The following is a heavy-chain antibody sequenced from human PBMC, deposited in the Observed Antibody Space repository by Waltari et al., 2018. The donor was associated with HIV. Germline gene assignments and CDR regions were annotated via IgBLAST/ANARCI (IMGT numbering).Heavy chain of an antibody. J-gene: IGHJ4*02. Sequence: EVQLVESGGTLVQPGGSLRLACTASGFEFVTYSFNWVRQPRGKGLEWISYISSRGDTLYYADSLKGRFTISRDNAKNSLYLQMNSLRLEDTAMYYCASPAQAEGYWGQGTLVTVSS. D-gene: IGHD6-19*01. CDR3: ASPAQAEGY. V-gene: IGHV3-48*01. CDR2: ISSRGDTL. CDR1: GFEFVTYS.